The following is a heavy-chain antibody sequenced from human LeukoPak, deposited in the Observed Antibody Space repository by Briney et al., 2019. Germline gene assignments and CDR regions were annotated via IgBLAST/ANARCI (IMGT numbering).Heavy chain of an antibody. CDR3: ARIGHEDYYFDY. CDR2: IYYSGST. J-gene: IGHJ4*02. CDR1: GGSISSYY. V-gene: IGHV4-59*01. Sequence: SETLSLTCTVAGGSISSYYWSWIRQPPGKGLEWIGYIYYSGSTNYNPSLKSRVTISVDTSKNQFSLKLSSVTAADTAVYYCARIGHEDYYFDYWGQGTLVTVSS.